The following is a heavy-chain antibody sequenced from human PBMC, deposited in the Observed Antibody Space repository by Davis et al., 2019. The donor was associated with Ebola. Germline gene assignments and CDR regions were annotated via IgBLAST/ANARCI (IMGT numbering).Heavy chain of an antibody. CDR3: ARPVPRDSYGMDV. V-gene: IGHV1-18*01. Sequence: AASVKVSCRASGYTFTSYGISWVRQAPGQGLEWMGWISAYNGNTNYAQKLQGRVTMTTDTSTSTAYMELRSLRSDDTAVYYCARPVPRDSYGMDVWGQGTTVTVSS. J-gene: IGHJ6*02. CDR1: GYTFTSYG. CDR2: ISAYNGNT. D-gene: IGHD5-24*01.